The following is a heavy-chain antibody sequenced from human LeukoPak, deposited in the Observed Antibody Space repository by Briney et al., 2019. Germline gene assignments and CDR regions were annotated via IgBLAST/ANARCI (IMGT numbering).Heavy chain of an antibody. Sequence: GGSLRLSCTASGFTFGDYAVSWVRQAPGKGLEWVGFIRNKAFGGATDYAASVKGRFTISRDDSKGIAYLQMNSLETEDTAVYYCSHRGGYYYMDVWGRGTTVTVSS. CDR1: GFTFGDYA. J-gene: IGHJ6*03. CDR2: IRNKAFGGAT. D-gene: IGHD3-10*01. CDR3: SHRGGYYYMDV. V-gene: IGHV3-49*04.